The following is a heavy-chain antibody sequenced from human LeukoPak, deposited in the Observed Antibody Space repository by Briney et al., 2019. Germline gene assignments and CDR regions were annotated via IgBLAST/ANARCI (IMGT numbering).Heavy chain of an antibody. CDR1: GFTFSSYG. D-gene: IGHD3-16*02. J-gene: IGHJ4*02. V-gene: IGHV3-33*01. CDR3: ARERLGELSLVDY. CDR2: IWYDGSNK. Sequence: GRSLRLSCAASGFTFSSYGMHWVRQAPGKGLKGVAVIWYDGSNKYYADSVKGRFTISRDNSKNTLYLQMNSLRAEDTAVYYCARERLGELSLVDYWGQGTLVTVSS.